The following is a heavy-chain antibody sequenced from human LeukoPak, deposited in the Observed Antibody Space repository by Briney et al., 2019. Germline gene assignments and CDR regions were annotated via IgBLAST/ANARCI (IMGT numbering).Heavy chain of an antibody. D-gene: IGHD6-6*01. V-gene: IGHV3-66*01. Sequence: GGSLRLSCAASGFTVSSNYMSWVRQAPGKGLEWVSIIYSGDNTYYADSVKGRFTISRDNSKNTPYLQMNSLRAEDTAVYYCARGKGSSSPYYFDYWGQGTLVTVSS. CDR2: IYSGDNT. J-gene: IGHJ4*02. CDR1: GFTVSSNY. CDR3: ARGKGSSSPYYFDY.